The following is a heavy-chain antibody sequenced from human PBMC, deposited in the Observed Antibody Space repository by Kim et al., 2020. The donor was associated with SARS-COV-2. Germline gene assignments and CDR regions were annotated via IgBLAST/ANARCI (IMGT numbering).Heavy chain of an antibody. CDR1: GDSVSSNSAA. V-gene: IGHV6-1*01. CDR2: TYYRSKWYT. J-gene: IGHJ4*02. D-gene: IGHD6-19*01. CDR3: ARDRQRAGTGVDY. Sequence: SQTLSLTCDISGDSVSSNSAAWNWIRQSPSXGLEWLGRTYYRSKWYTDYALSVKGRITINPDTSKNQFSLQLNSVTHEDTAVYYCARDRQRAGTGVDYWGQXTXVTVSS.